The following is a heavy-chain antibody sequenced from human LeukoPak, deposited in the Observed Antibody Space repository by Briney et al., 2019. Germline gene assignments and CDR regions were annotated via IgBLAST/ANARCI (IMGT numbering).Heavy chain of an antibody. Sequence: GGSLRLSCAASGFTFSDYYMSWIRQAPGKGLEWVANIKEDGSQKYYVDSVKGRFSISRENAKNSVYLQMNSLRAEDTALYYCVSPRRSGTLDYWGQGILVTVSS. J-gene: IGHJ4*02. CDR1: GFTFSDYY. CDR2: IKEDGSQK. D-gene: IGHD1-26*01. V-gene: IGHV3-7*01. CDR3: VSPRRSGTLDY.